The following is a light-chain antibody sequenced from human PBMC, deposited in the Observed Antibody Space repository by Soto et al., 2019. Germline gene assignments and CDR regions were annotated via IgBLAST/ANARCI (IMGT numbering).Light chain of an antibody. CDR1: QTIMTY. V-gene: IGKV1-39*01. CDR2: AAS. J-gene: IGKJ1*01. CDR3: QQSYNSPQT. Sequence: DIQLTQAPSCLCVSLGVEVTITCRASQTIMTYLNWYQLQPGKPPRLLIYAASSLQSGVPSRFSGSGSGTDFTLTISSLQPEDFATYSCQQSYNSPQTFGQGTKVDI.